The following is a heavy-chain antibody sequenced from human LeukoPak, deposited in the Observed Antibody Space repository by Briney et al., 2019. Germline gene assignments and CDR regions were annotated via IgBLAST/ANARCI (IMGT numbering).Heavy chain of an antibody. CDR3: ARDPDYDTLSDAFDI. D-gene: IGHD3-9*01. CDR1: GYTFTSYG. Sequence: ASVKVSCKASGYTFTSYGISWVRQAPGQGLEWMGWISAYNCNTNYAQKFQGRVTMTTDTSTSTAYMELRSLRSDDTAVYYCARDPDYDTLSDAFDIWGQGTMVTVSS. V-gene: IGHV1-18*01. CDR2: ISAYNCNT. J-gene: IGHJ3*02.